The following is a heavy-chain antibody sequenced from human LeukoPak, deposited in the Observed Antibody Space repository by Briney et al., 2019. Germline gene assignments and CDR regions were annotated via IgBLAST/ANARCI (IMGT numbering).Heavy chain of an antibody. V-gene: IGHV4-34*01. CDR2: INHSGYT. Sequence: PLETLSLTCAVSGVSFNDYYGSWVRQTPGRGLEWIGEINHSGYTNDSPSLKSRVTLSIDTSRNQFSLNLRSVTVADTGIYYCTRMTTGHDYWGQGTLVTVSS. CDR3: TRMTTGHDY. CDR1: GVSFNDYY. D-gene: IGHD4-17*01. J-gene: IGHJ4*02.